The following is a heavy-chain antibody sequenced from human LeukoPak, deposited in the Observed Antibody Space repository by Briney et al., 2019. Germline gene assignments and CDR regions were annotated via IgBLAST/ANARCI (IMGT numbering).Heavy chain of an antibody. CDR2: ISYDGSNK. Sequence: GGSLRLSCAASGFTFSSYVMHWVRKAPGKGLEWVAVISYDGSNKDYEDSVKGRFTISRDNSKDTLYLQMNSLRAEDTAVYYCARGGAAMATTCPDDYWGQGTLVTVSS. CDR1: GFTFSSYV. D-gene: IGHD5-18*01. J-gene: IGHJ4*02. V-gene: IGHV3-30-3*01. CDR3: ARGGAAMATTCPDDY.